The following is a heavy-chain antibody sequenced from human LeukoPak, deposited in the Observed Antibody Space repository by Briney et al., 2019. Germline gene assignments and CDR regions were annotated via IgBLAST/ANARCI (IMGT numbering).Heavy chain of an antibody. V-gene: IGHV3-23*01. D-gene: IGHD2-2*01. J-gene: IGHJ3*02. CDR1: GITFSSSA. Sequence: PGASLRLSSAASGITFSSSAMSWLRQAPGKVLEWVSIISGSGSGGSTYYADSAKGRFTISRDNSKNTLYLQMNSLRAEDTAVYYCARTYCSSTSCLDAFDIWGQGTMVTVSS. CDR2: ISGSGSGGST. CDR3: ARTYCSSTSCLDAFDI.